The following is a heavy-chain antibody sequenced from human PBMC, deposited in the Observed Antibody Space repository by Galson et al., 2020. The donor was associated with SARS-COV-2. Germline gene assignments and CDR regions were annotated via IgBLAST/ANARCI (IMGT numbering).Heavy chain of an antibody. J-gene: IGHJ4*02. CDR2: INRDGSFS. CDR3: VRDLYGRDDF. CDR1: GFTFSSFW. D-gene: IGHD3-10*01. Sequence: GGSLRLSCAASGFTFSSFWMHWVRQVPGKGLVWISHINRDGSFSKYGDSMRGRFTISRDNAKDTLYLQMNSLGIDDTAIYYCVRDLYGRDDFWGQGTLVTVSS. V-gene: IGHV3-74*01.